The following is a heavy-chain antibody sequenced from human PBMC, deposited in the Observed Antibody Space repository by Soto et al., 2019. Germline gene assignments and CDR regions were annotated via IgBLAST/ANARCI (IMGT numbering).Heavy chain of an antibody. CDR2: IYYSGST. CDR1: SVSISSGGSY. D-gene: IGHD3-22*01. Sequence: LTCTVSSVSISSGGSYWSWIRQHPGKGLEWIGYIYYSGSTYYNPSLKSRVTISVDTSKNQFSLTLSYVTAADTAVYYCEREYYDSSGYPAFDYWGQGTLVTVSS. V-gene: IGHV4-31*03. CDR3: EREYYDSSGYPAFDY. J-gene: IGHJ4*02.